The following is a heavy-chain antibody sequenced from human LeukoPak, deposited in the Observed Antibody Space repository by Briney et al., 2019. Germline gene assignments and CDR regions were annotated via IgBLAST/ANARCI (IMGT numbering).Heavy chain of an antibody. D-gene: IGHD2/OR15-2a*01. V-gene: IGHV1-46*01. CDR3: ARVFLYYFDY. Sequence: EASVKVSCKASGYTFTTYYIHWVRQAPGQGLEWMGIINPSGGTTAYAQRFQGRVTMTRDTSTSTAYMELRSLRSDDTAVYYCARVFLYYFDYWGQGTLVTVSS. CDR1: GYTFTTYY. CDR2: INPSGGTT. J-gene: IGHJ4*02.